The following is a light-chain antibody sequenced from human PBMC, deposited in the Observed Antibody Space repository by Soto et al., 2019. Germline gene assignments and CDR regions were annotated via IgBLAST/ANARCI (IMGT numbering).Light chain of an antibody. V-gene: IGLV6-57*04. CDR2: EDK. CDR3: SSYTSSSTLV. CDR1: SGSIGSNY. J-gene: IGLJ3*02. Sequence: NFMLTQPHSVSESPGKTVTISCTRSSGSIGSNYVQWYQQRPGSAPTTVIYEDKQRPSGVPDRFSGSKSGNTASLTISGLQAEDEADYYCSSYTSSSTLVFGGGTKLTVL.